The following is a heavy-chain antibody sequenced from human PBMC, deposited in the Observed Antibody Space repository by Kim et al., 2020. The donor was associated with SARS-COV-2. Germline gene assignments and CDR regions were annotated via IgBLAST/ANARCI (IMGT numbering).Heavy chain of an antibody. CDR1: GFTFSSYS. Sequence: GGSLRLSCAASGFTFSSYSMNWVRQAPGKGLEWVSSISSSSSYIYYADSVKGRFTISRDNAKNSLYLQMNSLRAEDTAVYYCASIDYDFARGQIDYWGQGTLVTVSS. D-gene: IGHD3-3*01. V-gene: IGHV3-21*01. CDR2: ISSSSSYI. J-gene: IGHJ4*02. CDR3: ASIDYDFARGQIDY.